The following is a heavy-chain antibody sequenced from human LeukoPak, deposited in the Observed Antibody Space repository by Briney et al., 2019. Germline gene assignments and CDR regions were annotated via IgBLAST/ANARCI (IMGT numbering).Heavy chain of an antibody. Sequence: GGSLRLSCAASGFTFSDYYMSWIRQAPGKGLEWVSYISSSGNTRYYADSVKGRFTISRDNAKNSLYLQMNSLRVEDTAVYYCARVEIAVAPPDYWGQGTLVTVSS. J-gene: IGHJ4*02. CDR1: GFTFSDYY. D-gene: IGHD6-19*01. CDR3: ARVEIAVAPPDY. CDR2: ISSSGNTR. V-gene: IGHV3-11*01.